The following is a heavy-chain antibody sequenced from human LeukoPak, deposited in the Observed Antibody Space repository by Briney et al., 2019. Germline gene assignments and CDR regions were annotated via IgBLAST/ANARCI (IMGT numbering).Heavy chain of an antibody. Sequence: PGGSLRLSCAASGFTFSAYDMNWVRQAPGKGLEWVSTISYSGGSTYYADSVKGRFSISRDNSKNTLYLQMNSLRAEDTAVYYCAKLGGSTGYWGQGTLVTVSS. J-gene: IGHJ4*02. CDR3: AKLGGSTGY. CDR1: GFTFSAYD. V-gene: IGHV3-23*01. D-gene: IGHD1-26*01. CDR2: ISYSGGST.